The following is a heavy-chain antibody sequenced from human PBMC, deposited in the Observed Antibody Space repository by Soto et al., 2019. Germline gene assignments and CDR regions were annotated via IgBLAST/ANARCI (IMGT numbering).Heavy chain of an antibody. J-gene: IGHJ6*03. CDR3: ARVDGYYYYMDV. Sequence: EVQLVESGGGLVQPGGSLRLSCAASGFTVSSNYMSWVRQTPGKGLEWVSVIYSGGSTYYADSVKGRFTISRDNSKNTLYLQMNSLRAEDTAVYYCARVDGYYYYMDVWGKGTTVTVSS. CDR2: IYSGGST. CDR1: GFTVSSNY. V-gene: IGHV3-66*01.